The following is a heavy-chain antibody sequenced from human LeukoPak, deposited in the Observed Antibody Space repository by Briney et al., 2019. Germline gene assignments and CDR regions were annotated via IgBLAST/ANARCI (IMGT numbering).Heavy chain of an antibody. D-gene: IGHD3-22*01. CDR2: IIPILGIA. J-gene: IGHJ4*02. Sequence: ASVKVSCKASGGTFSSYAISWVRQAPGQGLEWMGRIIPILGIANYAQKFQGRVTITADKSTSTAYMELSGLRSEDTAVYYCARDQEIADYYGSSGFPYYFDYWGQGTLVTVSS. CDR3: ARDQEIADYYGSSGFPYYFDY. CDR1: GGTFSSYA. V-gene: IGHV1-69*04.